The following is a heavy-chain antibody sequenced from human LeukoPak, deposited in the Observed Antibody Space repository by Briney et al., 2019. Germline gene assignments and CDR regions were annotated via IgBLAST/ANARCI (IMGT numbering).Heavy chain of an antibody. J-gene: IGHJ6*04. CDR1: GFTFSYYE. Sequence: GGSLRLSCTASGFTFSYYEMNWVRQAPGKGLEWISYISSSGSTIYYADSVKGRFTISRDNAKKSLYLQMNSLRAEDTAVYYCAELGITMIGGVWGKGTTVTISS. CDR2: ISSSGSTI. CDR3: AELGITMIGGV. D-gene: IGHD3-10*02. V-gene: IGHV3-48*03.